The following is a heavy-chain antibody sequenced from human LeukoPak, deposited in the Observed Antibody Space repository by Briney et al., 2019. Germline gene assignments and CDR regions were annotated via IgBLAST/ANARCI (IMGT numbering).Heavy chain of an antibody. CDR3: ARDPNYDSSGYPFDY. CDR1: GFTFTSYA. J-gene: IGHJ4*02. CDR2: INSDGSFT. Sequence: GGSLRLSCAASGFTFTSYAMSWVRQAPGKGLVWVSRINSDGSFTTYADSVEGRFTISRDNAKNTLYLQMNSPRADDTAVYYCARDPNYDSSGYPFDYWGQGTLVTVSS. V-gene: IGHV3-74*01. D-gene: IGHD3-22*01.